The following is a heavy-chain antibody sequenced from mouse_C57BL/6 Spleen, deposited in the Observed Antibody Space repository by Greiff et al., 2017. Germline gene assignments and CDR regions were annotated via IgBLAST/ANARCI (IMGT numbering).Heavy chain of an antibody. Sequence: DVKLVESGGGLVQPKGSLKLSCAASGFSFNTYAMNWVRQAPGKGLEWVARIRSKSNKYATYYADSVKDRFTISRDDSESMLYLQMNNLKTEDTAMYYCVRQVYGSSRYWYFDVWGTGTTVTVSS. D-gene: IGHD1-1*01. CDR2: IRSKSNKYAT. J-gene: IGHJ1*03. CDR1: GFSFNTYA. V-gene: IGHV10-1*01. CDR3: VRQVYGSSRYWYFDV.